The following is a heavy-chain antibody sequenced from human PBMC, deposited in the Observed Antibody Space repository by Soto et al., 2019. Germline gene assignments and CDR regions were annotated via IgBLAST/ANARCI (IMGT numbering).Heavy chain of an antibody. CDR1: GYTFTSYG. Sequence: ASVKVSCKASGYTFTSYGVSWVRQAPGQGLEWMGWISAYNGNTNYAQKLQGRVTMTTDTSTSTAYMELRSLRSDDTAVYYCARDKGIAVAGPSDYWSQGTLVTVSS. J-gene: IGHJ4*02. V-gene: IGHV1-18*01. CDR3: ARDKGIAVAGPSDY. CDR2: ISAYNGNT. D-gene: IGHD6-19*01.